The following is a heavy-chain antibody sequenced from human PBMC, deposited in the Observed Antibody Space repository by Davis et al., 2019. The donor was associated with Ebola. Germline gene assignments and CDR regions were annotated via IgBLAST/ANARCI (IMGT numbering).Heavy chain of an antibody. D-gene: IGHD3-22*01. J-gene: IGHJ3*02. V-gene: IGHV4-59*08. Sequence: GSLRLSCTVSGGSISSYYWSWIRQPPGKGLEWIGYIYYSGSTNYNPSLKSRVTTSVDTSKNQFSLKLSSVTAADTAVYYCARRLYYYDSSGYHAGAFDIWGQGTMVTVSS. CDR2: IYYSGST. CDR3: ARRLYYYDSSGYHAGAFDI. CDR1: GGSISSYY.